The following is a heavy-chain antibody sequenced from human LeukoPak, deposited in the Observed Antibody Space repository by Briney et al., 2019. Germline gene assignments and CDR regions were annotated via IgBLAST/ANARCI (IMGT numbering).Heavy chain of an antibody. J-gene: IGHJ4*02. CDR1: GFTFSDYY. CDR2: ISSSGSTI. CDR3: VRSRRKYYFDY. Sequence: PGGSLRLSCAASGFTFSDYYMSWIRQAPGKGLEWVSYISSSGSTIYYADSVKGRFTISRDNAKNSLYLQMNSLRAKDTAVYYCVRSRRKYYFDYWGQGTLVTVSS. D-gene: IGHD5-24*01. V-gene: IGHV3-11*01.